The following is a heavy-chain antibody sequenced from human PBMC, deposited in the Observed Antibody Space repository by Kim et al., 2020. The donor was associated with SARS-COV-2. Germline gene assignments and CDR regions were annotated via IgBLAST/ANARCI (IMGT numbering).Heavy chain of an antibody. J-gene: IGHJ4*02. V-gene: IGHV4-59*13. CDR1: GGSINSYY. D-gene: IGHD1-7*01. CDR2: MYYTGTT. CDR3: ARGSAGTRPNFDY. Sequence: SETLSLTCTVSGGSINSYYWNWIRQSPGDGLEWIGYMYYTGTTNYNPSLRSRVTISVDTSKKQFSLQVASVTTADTAVYFCARGSAGTRPNFDYWGQGILVTVSS.